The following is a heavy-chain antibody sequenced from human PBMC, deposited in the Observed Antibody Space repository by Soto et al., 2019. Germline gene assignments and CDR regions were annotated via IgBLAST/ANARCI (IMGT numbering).Heavy chain of an antibody. CDR3: ARGIYSSSWYDAFDI. J-gene: IGHJ3*02. CDR2: ISYDGSNK. V-gene: IGHV3-30-3*01. CDR1: RFTFSSYA. D-gene: IGHD6-13*01. Sequence: GGSLRLSCAASRFTFSSYAMHWVRQAPGKGLEWVAVISYDGSNKYYADSVKGRFTISRDNSKNTLYLQMNSLRAEDTAVYYCARGIYSSSWYDAFDIWGQGTMVTVSS.